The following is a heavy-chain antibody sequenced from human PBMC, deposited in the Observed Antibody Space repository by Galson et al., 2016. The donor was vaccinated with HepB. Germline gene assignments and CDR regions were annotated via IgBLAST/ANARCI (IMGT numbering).Heavy chain of an antibody. CDR3: ARVSAAPNYGAPRRGYDYYGLDV. J-gene: IGHJ6*02. V-gene: IGHV3-53*01. CDR2: IYSAGGT. D-gene: IGHD3-22*01. Sequence: SLRLSCAASGFTVSSNYMSWVRQAPGKGLEWVSVIYSAGGTFYADSVKGRFSISRDDAEKSVYLQLDSLRVEDTGVYYCARVSAAPNYGAPRRGYDYYGLDVWGQGTTVTVSS. CDR1: GFTVSSNY.